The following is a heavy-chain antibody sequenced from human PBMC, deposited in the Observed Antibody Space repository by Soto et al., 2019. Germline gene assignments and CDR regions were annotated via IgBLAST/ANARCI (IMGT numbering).Heavy chain of an antibody. CDR2: ITGSGGGT. D-gene: IGHD2-8*02. Sequence: EVQLLESGGGLVQPGGSLRLSCAASGFTFSNYAMTWVRQAPGKGLEWVSVITGSGGGTYFVDSVKGRFTISRDNTKNPVYLQMNSLAAEDAAVYYSARRPLTDTGFDSWGQGTLVTVSS. V-gene: IGHV3-23*01. CDR1: GFTFSNYA. J-gene: IGHJ5*01. CDR3: ARRPLTDTGFDS.